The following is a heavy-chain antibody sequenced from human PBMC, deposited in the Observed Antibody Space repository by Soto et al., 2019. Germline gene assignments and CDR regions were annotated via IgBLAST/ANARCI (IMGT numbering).Heavy chain of an antibody. D-gene: IGHD3-22*01. CDR2: INSDGSYT. CDR1: GFTFSSYW. CDR3: ARGGYSSGCYYLAY. Sequence: EVQLVESGGGLVQPGGSLRLSCAASGFTFSSYWMHWVRQAPGKGLVWVSRINSDGSYTNYADSVKGRFTISRDNAKNTLYLQMASLRAEDSAVYYCARGGYSSGCYYLAYWGQGTLVTVSS. V-gene: IGHV3-74*01. J-gene: IGHJ4*02.